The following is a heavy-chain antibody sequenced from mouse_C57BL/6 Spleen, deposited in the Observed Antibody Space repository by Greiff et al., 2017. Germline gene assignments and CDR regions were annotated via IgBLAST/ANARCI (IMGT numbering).Heavy chain of an antibody. V-gene: IGHV1-64*01. Sequence: QVQLKQPGAELVKPGASVKLSCKASGYTFTSYWMHWVKQRPGQGLEWIGMIHPNSGSTNYNEKFKSKATLTVDKSSSTAYMQLSSLTSEDSAVYYCAREGLDGYDFAYWGQGTLVTVSA. CDR3: AREGLDGYDFAY. CDR2: IHPNSGST. J-gene: IGHJ3*01. D-gene: IGHD2-2*01. CDR1: GYTFTSYW.